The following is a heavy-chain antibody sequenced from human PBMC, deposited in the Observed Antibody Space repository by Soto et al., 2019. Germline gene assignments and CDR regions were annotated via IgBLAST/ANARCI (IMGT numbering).Heavy chain of an antibody. CDR2: IYYTGST. J-gene: IGHJ4*02. CDR3: ARDRGSGSPWYYFDS. V-gene: IGHV4-59*01. Sequence: PSETLSLTCPVAGGTLSTYYLSWIRQPPGKGLEWIGFIYYTGSTNYNPSLKSRVTLSLDTSKNQFSLKLSSVTAADAAMYYCARDRGSGSPWYYFDSWGQGTLVTVSS. D-gene: IGHD6-25*01. CDR1: GGTLSTYY.